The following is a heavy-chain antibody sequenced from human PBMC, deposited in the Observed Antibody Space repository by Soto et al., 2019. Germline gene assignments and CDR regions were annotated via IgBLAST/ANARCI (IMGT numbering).Heavy chain of an antibody. CDR1: GYTLSDYS. J-gene: IGHJ3*02. Sequence: GGSLRLSCAASGYTLSDYSMNWVRQAPEKGLEWVSYIGRSTKYIFYSDSVRGRFTISRDDAKSSLYLQLNSLRDEDTAVYYCVRDRDWAFDIWGQGTMVTVSS. D-gene: IGHD3-9*01. CDR2: IGRSTKYI. CDR3: VRDRDWAFDI. V-gene: IGHV3-48*02.